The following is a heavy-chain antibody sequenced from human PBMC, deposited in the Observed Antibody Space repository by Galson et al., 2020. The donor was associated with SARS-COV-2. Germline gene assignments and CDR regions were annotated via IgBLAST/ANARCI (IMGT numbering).Heavy chain of an antibody. Sequence: ASETLSLTCTVFGDSIRGFYWSWIRLPPGKGLEWIGHIYYGGTTNYNPSLKSRVTISLDMSQNQISLKLSSVTAADTAVYYCAREDYNYFYGTDVWGQGTTVTVS. CDR2: IYYGGTT. D-gene: IGHD3-10*01. CDR1: GDSIRGFY. CDR3: AREDYNYFYGTDV. J-gene: IGHJ6*02. V-gene: IGHV4-59*01.